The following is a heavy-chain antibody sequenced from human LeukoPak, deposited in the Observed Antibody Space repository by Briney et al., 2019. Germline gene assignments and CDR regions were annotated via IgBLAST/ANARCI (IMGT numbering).Heavy chain of an antibody. CDR2: FDPEDGET. D-gene: IGHD2-15*01. V-gene: IGHV1-24*01. Sequence: ASVKASCKVSGYTLTELSMHLVRQAPGKGLEWMGGFDPEDGETIYAQKFQGRVTMTEDTSTDTAYMELSSLRSEDTAVYYCARDVAAVLYVFGMDVWGQGTTVTVSS. J-gene: IGHJ6*02. CDR3: ARDVAAVLYVFGMDV. CDR1: GYTLTELS.